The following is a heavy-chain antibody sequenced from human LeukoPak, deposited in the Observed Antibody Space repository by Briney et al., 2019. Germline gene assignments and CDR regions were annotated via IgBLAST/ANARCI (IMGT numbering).Heavy chain of an antibody. V-gene: IGHV3-23*01. CDR1: GFTFSSHD. D-gene: IGHD3-16*01. Sequence: GGSLRLSCAASGFTFSSHDMNWVRQAPGKGLEWVSGISPSGGITYYIDSVKGRFTISRDNSKNTVSLQMNSLRAEDTAVYYCAKDDDWGRYKHWGQGTLVTVSS. J-gene: IGHJ1*01. CDR2: ISPSGGIT. CDR3: AKDDDWGRYKH.